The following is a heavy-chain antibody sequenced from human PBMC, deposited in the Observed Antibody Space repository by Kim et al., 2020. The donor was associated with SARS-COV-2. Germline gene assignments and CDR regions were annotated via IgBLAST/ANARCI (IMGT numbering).Heavy chain of an antibody. Sequence: SETLSLTCTVSGGSISSGGYYWSWIRQHPGKGLEWIGYIYYSGSTYYNPSLKSRVTISVDTSKNQFSLKLSSVTAADTAVYYCARAPIGIVISSSPAYYFDYWGQGTLVTVSS. V-gene: IGHV4-31*03. CDR2: IYYSGST. J-gene: IGHJ4*02. CDR3: ARAPIGIVISSSPAYYFDY. CDR1: GGSISSGGYY. D-gene: IGHD6-6*01.